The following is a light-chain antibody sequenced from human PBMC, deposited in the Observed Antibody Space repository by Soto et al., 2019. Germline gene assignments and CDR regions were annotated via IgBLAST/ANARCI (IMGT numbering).Light chain of an antibody. CDR1: ESVSSTS. J-gene: IGKJ1*01. CDR2: GVS. Sequence: EIVLTQSPGTLSLSPGERATLSCRASESVSSTSLAWYQQKPGQAPRLLMYGVSSRATGIPDRFSGSGSGTDFTLTINRLEPEDVAVYFCQQYDNSVWTFGQGTKVEIK. V-gene: IGKV3-20*01. CDR3: QQYDNSVWT.